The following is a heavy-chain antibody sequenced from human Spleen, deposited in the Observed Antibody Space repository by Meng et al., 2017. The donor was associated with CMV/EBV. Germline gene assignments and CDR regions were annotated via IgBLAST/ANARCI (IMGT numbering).Heavy chain of an antibody. CDR2: INPSGGST. D-gene: IGHD2-21*02. J-gene: IGHJ6*02. CDR3: ARDSKVTQMGYGMDV. Sequence: ASVKVSCKASGYTFTSYYMHWVRQAPGQGLEWMGIINPSGGSTSYAQKFQGRVIMTRDTSTSTVYMELSSLRSEDTAVYYCARDSKVTQMGYGMDVWGQGTTVTVSS. CDR1: GYTFTSYY. V-gene: IGHV1-46*01.